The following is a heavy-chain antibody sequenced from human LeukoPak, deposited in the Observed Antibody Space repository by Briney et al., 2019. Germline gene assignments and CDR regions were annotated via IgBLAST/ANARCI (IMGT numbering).Heavy chain of an antibody. V-gene: IGHV4-34*01. CDR2: INHSGST. J-gene: IGHJ4*02. CDR3: ARGLGYCSSTSCYTKGMFDY. D-gene: IGHD2-2*02. Sequence: PSETLSLTCTVSGGSISGYYWSWIRQPPGKGLEWIGEINHSGSTNYNPSLKSRVTISVDTSKNQFSLKLSSVTAADTAVYYCARGLGYCSSTSCYTKGMFDYWGQGTLVTVSS. CDR1: GGSISGYY.